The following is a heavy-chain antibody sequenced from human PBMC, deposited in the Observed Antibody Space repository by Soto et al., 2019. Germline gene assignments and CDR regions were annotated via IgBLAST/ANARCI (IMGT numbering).Heavy chain of an antibody. CDR3: AKGRIAVGSDWFDS. CDR2: IDSDGTDT. CDR1: GFTFYTYA. D-gene: IGHD1-26*01. J-gene: IGHJ5*01. V-gene: IGHV3-23*05. Sequence: PGGSLRLSCEASGFTFYTYAMIWVRQAPGKGLEWVTAIDSDGTDTYYADFVKGRFTVSRDNSKNTLYLQMRSLTAEDTALYYCAKGRIAVGSDWFDSWGPGTLVTVSS.